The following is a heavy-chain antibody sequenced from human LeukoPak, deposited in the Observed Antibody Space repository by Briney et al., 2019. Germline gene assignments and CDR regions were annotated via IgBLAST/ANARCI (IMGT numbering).Heavy chain of an antibody. CDR2: ISAYNGNT. J-gene: IGHJ4*02. CDR3: ARHEGPEGKGGSGYCLDY. V-gene: IGHV1-18*01. CDR1: GYTFTSYG. D-gene: IGHD3-3*01. Sequence: GASVKVSCKASGYTFTSYGISWVRQAPGQGLEWMGWISAYNGNTNYAQKLQGRVTMTTDTSTSTAYMELRSLRSDDTAVYYCARHEGPEGKGGSGYCLDYWGQGTLVTVSS.